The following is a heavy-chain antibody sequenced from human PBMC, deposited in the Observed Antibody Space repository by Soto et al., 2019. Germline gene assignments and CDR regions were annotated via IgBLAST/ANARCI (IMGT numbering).Heavy chain of an antibody. D-gene: IGHD4-4*01. J-gene: IGHJ4*02. CDR3: ARQAAYSNYARFDY. CDR1: GYMFTMFA. V-gene: IGHV1-3*01. Sequence: GASVKVSCKASGYMFTMFAIHWVRQAPGQRLEWMGWINAGNGGAKYSQKFQGRVTITRDTSASTAYMELSSLRSEDTAVYYCARQAAYSNYARFDYWGQGTLVTVSS. CDR2: INAGNGGA.